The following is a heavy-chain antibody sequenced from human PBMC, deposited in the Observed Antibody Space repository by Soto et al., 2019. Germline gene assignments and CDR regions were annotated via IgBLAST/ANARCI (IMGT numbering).Heavy chain of an antibody. CDR1: GYTFTSYA. J-gene: IGHJ3*02. CDR3: ARGAFNSIVGDVDAFDT. D-gene: IGHD1-26*01. CDR2: INAGNGNT. V-gene: IGHV1-3*01. Sequence: GASVKVSCRASGYTFTSYAMHCVRQAPGQRPEWMGWINAGNGNTKYSKKFKGRVNIKREKSASTAYTELSSTRSEDTAVYYCARGAFNSIVGDVDAFDTWGQGTMVTVSS.